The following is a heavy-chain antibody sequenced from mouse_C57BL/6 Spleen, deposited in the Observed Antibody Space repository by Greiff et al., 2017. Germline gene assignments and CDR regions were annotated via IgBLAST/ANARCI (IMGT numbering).Heavy chain of an antibody. J-gene: IGHJ2*01. V-gene: IGHV1-82*01. CDR2: IYPGDGDT. Sequence: VQRVESGPELVKPGASVKISCKASGYAFSSSWMNWVKQRPGKGLEWIGRIYPGDGDTNYNGKFKGKATLTADKSSSTAYMQLSSLTSEDSAVYFCARDECDEGYYWGQGTTLTVSS. D-gene: IGHD6-1*01. CDR1: GYAFSSSW. CDR3: ARDECDEGYY.